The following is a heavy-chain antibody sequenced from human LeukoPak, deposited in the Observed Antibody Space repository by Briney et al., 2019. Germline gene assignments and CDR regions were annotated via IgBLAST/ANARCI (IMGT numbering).Heavy chain of an antibody. Sequence: KPSETLSLTCTVSGISINSHYLNWIRQPPGKGLEWIGHIYGSGRTNYSPSLKSRVTMSVDTSKRQFSLNLKSLTAADTGVYYCVVSPNQDFFDYWGQGPPVTVSS. J-gene: IGHJ4*02. CDR3: VVSPNQDFFDY. V-gene: IGHV4-4*09. CDR1: GISINSHY. CDR2: IYGSGRT.